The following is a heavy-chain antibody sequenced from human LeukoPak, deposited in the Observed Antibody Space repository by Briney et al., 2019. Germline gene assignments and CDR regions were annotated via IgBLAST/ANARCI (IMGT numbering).Heavy chain of an antibody. J-gene: IGHJ3*02. CDR3: ASVYCGGDCYSWDAFDI. V-gene: IGHV5-51*01. Sequence: GGTLRLSCAASGYSFTSYWIGWVRQMPGKGLEWMGIIYPGDSDTRYSPSFQGQVTISADKSISTAYLQWSSLKASDTAMYYCASVYCGGDCYSWDAFDIWGQGTMVTVSS. CDR2: IYPGDSDT. CDR1: GYSFTSYW. D-gene: IGHD2-21*02.